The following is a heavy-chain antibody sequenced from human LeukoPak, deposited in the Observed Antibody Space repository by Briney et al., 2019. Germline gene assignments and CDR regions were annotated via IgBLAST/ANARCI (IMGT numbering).Heavy chain of an antibody. Sequence: AGGSLRLSCAASGFTFSSYAMGWVRQAPGKGLEWVSSISGTGGSTYYADSVKGRFTISRDNSKNTLYLQMNSLRAEDTAVYYCAKDGAPQWLASDDAFDIWGQGTMVTVSS. V-gene: IGHV3-23*01. CDR2: ISGTGGST. CDR1: GFTFSSYA. CDR3: AKDGAPQWLASDDAFDI. D-gene: IGHD6-19*01. J-gene: IGHJ3*02.